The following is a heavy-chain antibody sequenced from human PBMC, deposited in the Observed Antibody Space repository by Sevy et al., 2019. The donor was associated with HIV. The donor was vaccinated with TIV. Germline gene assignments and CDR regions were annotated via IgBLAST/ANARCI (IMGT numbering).Heavy chain of an antibody. Sequence: GGSLRLSCAASAFTFSTYAMHWVRQAPGKGLEWVAVISYDGSHKYYADSVKGRFTISRDDSKSSLYQQMNTLRAEDTAVYYCAKDAGYRVNWYPKFDPWGQGTLVTVSS. V-gene: IGHV3-30*18. CDR1: AFTFSTYA. CDR3: AKDAGYRVNWYPKFDP. CDR2: ISYDGSHK. D-gene: IGHD6-13*01. J-gene: IGHJ5*02.